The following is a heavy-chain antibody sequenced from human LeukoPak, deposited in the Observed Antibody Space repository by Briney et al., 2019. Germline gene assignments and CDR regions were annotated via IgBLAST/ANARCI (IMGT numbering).Heavy chain of an antibody. CDR2: ISSSGRTI. V-gene: IGHV3-48*03. D-gene: IGHD1-1*01. CDR3: ARVILERQVAYYYYYMDV. J-gene: IGHJ6*03. Sequence: GGSLRLSCAASGFTFSTYGMHWVRQAPGKGLEWVSYISSSGRTIYYADSVKGRFTISRDIAKNSLCLQMNSLRAEDTGVYYCARVILERQVAYYYYYMDVWGKGTTVTISS. CDR1: GFTFSTYG.